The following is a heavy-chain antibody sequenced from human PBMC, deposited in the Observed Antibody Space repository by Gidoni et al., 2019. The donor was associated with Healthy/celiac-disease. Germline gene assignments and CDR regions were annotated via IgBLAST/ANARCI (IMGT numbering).Heavy chain of an antibody. CDR3: AKINIGPYDSSGYYYGTLPYFDY. V-gene: IGHV3-30*18. CDR2: ISDDGSNK. Sequence: QVQLVESGGGVVQPGRSLRLSCAASGFHFSSYGMHWVRQAPGKWLEWVAVISDDGSNKYYADSVKGRFTISRDNSKNKLYLQMNSLRAEDTAVYYCAKINIGPYDSSGYYYGTLPYFDYWGQGTLVTVSS. J-gene: IGHJ4*02. D-gene: IGHD3-22*01. CDR1: GFHFSSYG.